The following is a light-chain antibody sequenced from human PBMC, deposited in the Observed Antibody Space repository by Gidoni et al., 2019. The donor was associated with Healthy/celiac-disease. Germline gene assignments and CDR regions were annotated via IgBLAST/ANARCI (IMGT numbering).Light chain of an antibody. CDR1: QSVSSN. Sequence: EIVMTQSPATLSVSPGERATLSCRASQSVSSNLAWYQQKPGQAPRLLIYGASTRATGFPARVSGSGSGTEFNLTISSLQSEDFAVYYCQQYNNWPRGTFGQGTKLEIK. CDR3: QQYNNWPRGT. V-gene: IGKV3-15*01. J-gene: IGKJ2*01. CDR2: GAS.